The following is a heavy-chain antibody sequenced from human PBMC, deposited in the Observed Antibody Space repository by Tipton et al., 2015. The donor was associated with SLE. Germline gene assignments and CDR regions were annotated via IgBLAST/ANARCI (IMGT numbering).Heavy chain of an antibody. CDR1: GDSISTYY. Sequence: GLVKPSETLSLICTVSGDSISTYYWSWIRQPPGKGLEWIGYIYYSGSTNHNPSLKSRVTISMDSSKSQFSLKLNSVTAADTAVYYCARFRDEYYYYAMDVWGQGTTVTVSS. CDR3: ARFRDEYYYYAMDV. CDR2: IYYSGST. J-gene: IGHJ6*02. V-gene: IGHV4-59*12.